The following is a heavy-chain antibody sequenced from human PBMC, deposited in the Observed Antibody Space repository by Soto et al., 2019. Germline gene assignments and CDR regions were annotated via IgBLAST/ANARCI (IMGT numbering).Heavy chain of an antibody. V-gene: IGHV3-30-3*01. Sequence: PGGSLRLSCAASGFTFSSYAMHWVRQAPGKGLEWVAVISYDGSNKYYADSVKGRFTISRDNSKNTLYLQMNSLRAEDTAVYYCARDHYDFWSGYYSARGYYYGMDVWGQGTTVTVSS. CDR1: GFTFSSYA. CDR2: ISYDGSNK. D-gene: IGHD3-3*01. CDR3: ARDHYDFWSGYYSARGYYYGMDV. J-gene: IGHJ6*02.